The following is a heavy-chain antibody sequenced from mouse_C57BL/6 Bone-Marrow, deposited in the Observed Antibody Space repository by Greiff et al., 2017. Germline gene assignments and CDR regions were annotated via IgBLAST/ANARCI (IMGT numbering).Heavy chain of an antibody. Sequence: ESGPGLVKPSQSLSLTCSVTGYSITSGYYWNWIRQFPGNKLEWMGYISYDGSNNYNPSLKNRISITRDTSKNQFFLKLNSVTTEDTATYYCARGVGRAMDYWGQGTSVTVSS. CDR1: GYSITSGYY. CDR3: ARGVGRAMDY. V-gene: IGHV3-6*02. CDR2: ISYDGSN. J-gene: IGHJ4*01. D-gene: IGHD4-1*01.